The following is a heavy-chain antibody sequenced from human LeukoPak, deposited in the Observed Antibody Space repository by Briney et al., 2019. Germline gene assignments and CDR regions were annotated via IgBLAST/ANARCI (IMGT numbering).Heavy chain of an antibody. Sequence: GRTLRLSCAASGFTFNSYAMHWIRQAPGKELEYLSAISSNGGSTYYANSVKGRFTISRDNSNKTLNLQVCTQRGEDLAEHSCARGFPSPDKRPCWGQGTLVTVSS. CDR2: ISSNGGST. V-gene: IGHV3-64*01. CDR1: GFTFNSYA. D-gene: IGHD3-10*01. CDR3: ARGFPSPDKRPC. J-gene: IGHJ4*02.